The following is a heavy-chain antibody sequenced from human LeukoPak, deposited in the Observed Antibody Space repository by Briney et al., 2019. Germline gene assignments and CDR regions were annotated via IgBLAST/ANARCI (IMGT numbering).Heavy chain of an antibody. D-gene: IGHD6-13*01. CDR2: ISTTGST. CDR3: ARWPSRLNWFDP. Sequence: SETLSLTCSVSSGSISTHYWSWIRQPAGKGLEWIGRISTTGSTNYNPSLNSRVTMSLDTSKNQFTLKLSSVTAADTAVYYCARWPSRLNWFDPWGQGTLVTVSS. CDR1: SGSISTHY. V-gene: IGHV4-4*07. J-gene: IGHJ5*02.